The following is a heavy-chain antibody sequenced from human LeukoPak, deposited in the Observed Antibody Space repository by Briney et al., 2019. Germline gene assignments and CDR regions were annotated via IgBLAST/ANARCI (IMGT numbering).Heavy chain of an antibody. CDR3: ARPARRYGGNSAFDY. D-gene: IGHD4-23*01. CDR1: GFTFSSYG. Sequence: GGSLRLSCAASGFTFSSYGMHWVRQAPGKGLEWVAVIWYDGSNKYYADSVKGRFTISRDNSKNTLYLQMNSLRAEDTAVYYCARPARRYGGNSAFDYWGQGTLVTVSS. J-gene: IGHJ4*02. CDR2: IWYDGSNK. V-gene: IGHV3-33*01.